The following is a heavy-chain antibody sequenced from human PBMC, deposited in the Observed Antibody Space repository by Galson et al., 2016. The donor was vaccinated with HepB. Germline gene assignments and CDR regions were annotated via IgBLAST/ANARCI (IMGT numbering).Heavy chain of an antibody. D-gene: IGHD3-16*01. Sequence: SVKVSCKASGDALRDLAINWVRQAPGQGLEWMAGIVPIIGTGYYAHKFQDRLTIVAEKSTSTNYMELRSLRSEDTAVYYCAREGDGAYFDYWGQGTLVSVSS. CDR1: GDALRDLA. J-gene: IGHJ4*02. CDR2: IVPIIGTG. CDR3: AREGDGAYFDY. V-gene: IGHV1-69*06.